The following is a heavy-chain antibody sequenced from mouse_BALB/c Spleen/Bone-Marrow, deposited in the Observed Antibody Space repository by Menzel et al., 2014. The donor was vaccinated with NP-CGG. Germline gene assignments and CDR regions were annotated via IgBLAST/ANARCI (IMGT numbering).Heavy chain of an antibody. D-gene: IGHD2-1*01. CDR3: ARFPLYYGNYGAMDY. CDR2: IAPGSGST. J-gene: IGHJ4*01. V-gene: IGHV1S41*01. CDR1: GYTFTSYW. Sequence: DLVKPGASAKLSCKASGYTFTSYWINWIKQRPGQGLERIGRIAPGSGSTYYNEMFKGKATLTVDTSSSTAYIQLSRLSSEDSAVYFCARFPLYYGNYGAMDYWGQGTSVTISS.